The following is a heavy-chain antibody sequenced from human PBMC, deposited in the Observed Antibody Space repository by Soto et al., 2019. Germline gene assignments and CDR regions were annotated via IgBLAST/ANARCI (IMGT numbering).Heavy chain of an antibody. J-gene: IGHJ5*02. CDR2: IIPIFGTA. CDR3: ARVRSPEHIAAAGYWFDP. Sequence: QVQLVQSGAEVKKPGSSVKVSCTASGGTFSSYAISWVRQAPGQGLEWMGGIIPIFGTANYAQKFQGRVTITADESTSTAYLELSSLRSEDTAVYYCARVRSPEHIAAAGYWFDPWGQGTLVTVSS. CDR1: GGTFSSYA. D-gene: IGHD6-13*01. V-gene: IGHV1-69*01.